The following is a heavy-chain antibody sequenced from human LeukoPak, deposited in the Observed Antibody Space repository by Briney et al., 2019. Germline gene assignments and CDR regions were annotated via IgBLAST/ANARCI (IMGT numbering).Heavy chain of an antibody. D-gene: IGHD6-19*01. CDR3: AKVIAVAGIVHDY. J-gene: IGHJ4*02. CDR2: ISGSGGST. V-gene: IGHV3-23*01. Sequence: GGSLRLSCAASGFTFSNYAMSWVRQAPGKGLEWVSAISGSGGSTYYADSVKGRFTISRDNSKNTLYLQMNSLRAEDTAVYYCAKVIAVAGIVHDYWGQGTLVTVSS. CDR1: GFTFSNYA.